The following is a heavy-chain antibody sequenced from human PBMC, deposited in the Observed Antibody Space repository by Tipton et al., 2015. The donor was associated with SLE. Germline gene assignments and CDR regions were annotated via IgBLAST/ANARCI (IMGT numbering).Heavy chain of an antibody. J-gene: IGHJ4*02. D-gene: IGHD3-9*01. CDR3: ARAYDIFPLTPAFDS. CDR1: GFTFSSYA. Sequence: SLRLSCAASGFTFSSYAMHWVRQAPGKGLEWVAVISYDGSNKYYADSVKGRFTISRDNSKNTLYLQMNSLRAEDTAVYYCARAYDIFPLTPAFDSWGQGTLVTVSS. CDR2: ISYDGSNK. V-gene: IGHV3-30*04.